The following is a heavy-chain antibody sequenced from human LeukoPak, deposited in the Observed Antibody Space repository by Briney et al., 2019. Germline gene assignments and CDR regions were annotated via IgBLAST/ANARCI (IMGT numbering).Heavy chain of an antibody. V-gene: IGHV4-61*08. CDR3: ASYSYYYDSSGYFDY. CDR1: GGSISSGDYY. CDR2: IYYSGST. J-gene: IGHJ4*02. Sequence: SETLSLTCTVSGGSISSGDYYWSWIRQPPGKGLEWIGYIYYSGSTNYNPSLKSRVTISVDTSKNQFSLKLSSVTAADTAVYYCASYSYYYDSSGYFDYWGQGTLVTVPS. D-gene: IGHD3-22*01.